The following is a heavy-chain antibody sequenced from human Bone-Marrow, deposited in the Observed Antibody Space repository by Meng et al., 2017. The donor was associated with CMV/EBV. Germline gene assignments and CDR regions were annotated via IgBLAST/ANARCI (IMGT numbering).Heavy chain of an antibody. CDR1: GGSISSSSYY. CDR2: IYYSGST. J-gene: IGHJ4*02. V-gene: IGHV4-39*01. D-gene: IGHD1-26*01. Sequence: GSQRLSCTVSGGSISSSSYYWGWIRQPPGKGLEWIGSIYYSGSTYYNPSLKSRVTISVDTSKNQFSLKLSSVTAADTAVYYCARNSPREGIDYWGQGTLVTVSS. CDR3: ARNSPREGIDY.